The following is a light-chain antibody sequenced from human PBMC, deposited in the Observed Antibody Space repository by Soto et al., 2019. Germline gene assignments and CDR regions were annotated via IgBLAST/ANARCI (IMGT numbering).Light chain of an antibody. V-gene: IGKV1-39*01. CDR1: QTTSIY. Sequence: DIQLTQSPSSLSASLGDRVTITCRASQTTSIYLNWYQQKPGKAPRLLIYAASSLQSGVPSRFSGSRSGTDFTLTISRLQPEDFATYYCQQSYDPPPTFGQGTKVESK. CDR3: QQSYDPPPT. J-gene: IGKJ1*01. CDR2: AAS.